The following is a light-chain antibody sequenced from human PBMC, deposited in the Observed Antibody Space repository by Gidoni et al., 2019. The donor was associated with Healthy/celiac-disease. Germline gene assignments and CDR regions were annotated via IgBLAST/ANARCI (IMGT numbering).Light chain of an antibody. V-gene: IGKV1-39*01. CDR2: AAS. CDR1: QSISSY. J-gene: IGKJ4*01. CDR3: QQSYSTPPLT. Sequence: DIQMTQSPYSLSASVGDRVTITCRASQSISSYLNWYQQTPGKAPKLLIYAASSLQSGVPSRFSGSGSGTDFTLTISSLQPEDFATYYCQQSYSTPPLTFGGGTKVEIK.